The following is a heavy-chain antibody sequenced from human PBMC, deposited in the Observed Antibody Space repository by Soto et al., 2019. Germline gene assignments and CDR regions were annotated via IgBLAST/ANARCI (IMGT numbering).Heavy chain of an antibody. J-gene: IGHJ6*02. CDR1: GGTFGSYA. CDR3: ASPTKPLYYYYGMDV. D-gene: IGHD1-1*01. CDR2: IIPIFGTA. V-gene: IGHV1-69*12. Sequence: QVQLVQSGAEVKKPGTSVKVSCKASGGTFGSYAISWVRQAPGQGLEWMGGIIPIFGTANYAQKFQGRVTITADESTSTAYMELSSLRSEDTAVYYCASPTKPLYYYYGMDVWGQGTTVTVSS.